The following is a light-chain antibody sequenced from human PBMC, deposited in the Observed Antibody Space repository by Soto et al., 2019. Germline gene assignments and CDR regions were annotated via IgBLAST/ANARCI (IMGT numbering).Light chain of an antibody. V-gene: IGKV1-27*01. CDR3: QKYNSALLT. CDR1: QGLSNY. Sequence: DIQMTQSPSSLSASVGDRVTITCRASQGLSNYLAWYQQKPGKVPKLLIYAASTLQSGVPSRFSGSQSGTDFTLTISSLQPGDVATYYCQKYNSALLTFGPGTKVDIK. CDR2: AAS. J-gene: IGKJ3*01.